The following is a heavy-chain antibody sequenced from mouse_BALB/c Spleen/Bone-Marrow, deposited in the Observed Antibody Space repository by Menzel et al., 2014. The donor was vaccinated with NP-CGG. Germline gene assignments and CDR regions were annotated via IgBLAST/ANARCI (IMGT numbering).Heavy chain of an antibody. V-gene: IGHV1-7*01. J-gene: IGHJ3*01. Sequence: VQLQQSGAELAKPGASVKMSCKASGYTFTSYWMHWVKQRPGQGLEWIGYINPSTGYTEYNQKFKDKATLTADKSSSTAYMQRSSLTSEESAVYYCARGYYGSSLVYWGQGTLVTVSA. CDR1: GYTFTSYW. CDR3: ARGYYGSSLVY. D-gene: IGHD1-1*01. CDR2: INPSTGYT.